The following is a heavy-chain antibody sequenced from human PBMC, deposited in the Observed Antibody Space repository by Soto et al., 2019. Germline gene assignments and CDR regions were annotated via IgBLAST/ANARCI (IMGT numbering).Heavy chain of an antibody. J-gene: IGHJ6*03. D-gene: IGHD2-21*02. CDR2: IIPVLNIT. Sequence: QVQLVQSGAEVQKPGSSLRVSCEASGVTLSSYTFNWVRQAPGQGLEWMGRIIPVLNITNYAQNFKGRVTITADKSTSTVYMELSSLRSDDSAIYYCARGVWVTDGGMNYYYYYMDVWGKGYTVTVSS. CDR3: ARGVWVTDGGMNYYYYYMDV. V-gene: IGHV1-69*02. CDR1: GVTLSSYT.